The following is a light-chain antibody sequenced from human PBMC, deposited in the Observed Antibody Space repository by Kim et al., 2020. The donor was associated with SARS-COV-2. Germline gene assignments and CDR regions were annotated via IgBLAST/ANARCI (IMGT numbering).Light chain of an antibody. CDR1: SSNIGSNN. Sequence: ELTQPPSASGTPGQRVTISCSGSSSNIGSNNVVWYQQLPGAAPNLLLYSNNQRPSGIPDRFSGSRSGTSASLAISGLQSGDEADYYCAVWDDGLKQGVFGGGTQLTVL. CDR3: AVWDDGLKQGV. J-gene: IGLJ3*02. CDR2: SNN. V-gene: IGLV1-44*01.